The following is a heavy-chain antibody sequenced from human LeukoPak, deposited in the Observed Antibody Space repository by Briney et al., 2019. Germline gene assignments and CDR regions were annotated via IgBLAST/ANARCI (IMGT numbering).Heavy chain of an antibody. J-gene: IGHJ5*02. Sequence: SETLSLTCTVSGGSISSSSYYWGWIRQPPGKGLEWIGSIYYSGSTYYNPSLKSRVTISVDTSKNQFSLKLSSVTAADTAVYYCARKGAGPRMYYYDSSGFNWFDPWGQGTLVTVSS. D-gene: IGHD3-22*01. CDR1: GGSISSSSYY. CDR2: IYYSGST. V-gene: IGHV4-39*07. CDR3: ARKGAGPRMYYYDSSGFNWFDP.